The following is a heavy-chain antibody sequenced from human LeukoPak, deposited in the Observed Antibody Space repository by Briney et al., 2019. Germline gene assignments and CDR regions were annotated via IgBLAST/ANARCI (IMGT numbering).Heavy chain of an antibody. V-gene: IGHV4-34*01. CDR1: GESFSGYY. CDR3: ARGEIVVVPAAFYYYYGMDV. D-gene: IGHD2-2*01. Sequence: PSETRSLTCAVYGESFSGYYWSWIRQPPGKGLEWIGEINHSGSTNYNPSLKSRVTISVDTSKNQFSLKLSSVTAADTAVYYCARGEIVVVPAAFYYYYGMDVWGQGTTVTVSS. J-gene: IGHJ6*02. CDR2: INHSGST.